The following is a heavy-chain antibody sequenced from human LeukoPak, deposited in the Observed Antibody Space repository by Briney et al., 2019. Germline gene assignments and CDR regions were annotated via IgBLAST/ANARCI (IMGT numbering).Heavy chain of an antibody. D-gene: IGHD3-9*01. CDR1: GGSFSAYY. J-gene: IGHJ5*02. Sequence: SETLSLTCGVSGGSFSAYYWSWIRQPPGKGLELIGEINHSGRTNYNPSLKSRVTISVDTSKNQFSLNLSSVTAANTAVYYCARSPLTGNYGDWFDPWGQGTLVIVSS. CDR2: INHSGRT. CDR3: ARSPLTGNYGDWFDP. V-gene: IGHV4-34*01.